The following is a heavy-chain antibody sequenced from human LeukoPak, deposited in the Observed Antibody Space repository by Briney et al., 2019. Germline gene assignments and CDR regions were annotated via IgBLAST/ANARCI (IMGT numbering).Heavy chain of an antibody. J-gene: IGHJ5*02. CDR3: ARPPWFDP. CDR2: INHSGST. Sequence: SETLSLTCAVYGGSFSGYYWSWIRQPPGKGLEWIGEINHSGSTNYNPSLKSRVTISVDTSKNQFSLKLSSVTAADTALYYCARPPWFDPWGQGTLVTVSS. V-gene: IGHV4-34*01. CDR1: GGSFSGYY.